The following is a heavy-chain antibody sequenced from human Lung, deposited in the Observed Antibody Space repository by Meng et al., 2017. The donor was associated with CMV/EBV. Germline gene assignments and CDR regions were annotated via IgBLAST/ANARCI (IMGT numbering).Heavy chain of an antibody. CDR2: INPKNGDP. D-gene: IGHD1-26*01. Sequence: ASVXVSCKTSGFNFYGFYIHWVRRAPGQGLEWMGRINPKNGDPKYAQRYEGRVSMTTDTSITTVYMELRSLRSDDTAFYYCRRRPLCPTRPFDYWGQGTLVTVSS. CDR1: GFNFYGFY. CDR3: RRRPLCPTRPFDY. V-gene: IGHV1-2*06. J-gene: IGHJ4*02.